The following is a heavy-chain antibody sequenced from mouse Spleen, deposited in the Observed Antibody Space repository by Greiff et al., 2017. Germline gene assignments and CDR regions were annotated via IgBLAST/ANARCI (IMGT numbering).Heavy chain of an antibody. CDR1: GFTFSDYY. D-gene: IGHD2-4*01. CDR3: ARDPPYDYDRGYAMDY. CDR2: ISDGGSYT. J-gene: IGHJ4*01. V-gene: IGHV5-4*02. Sequence: EVQLMESGGGLVKPGGSLKLSCAASGFTFSDYYMYWVRQTPEKRLEWVATISDGGSYTYYPDSVKGRFTISRDNAKNNQYLQMSSLKSEDTAMYYCARDPPYDYDRGYAMDYWGQGTSVTVSS.